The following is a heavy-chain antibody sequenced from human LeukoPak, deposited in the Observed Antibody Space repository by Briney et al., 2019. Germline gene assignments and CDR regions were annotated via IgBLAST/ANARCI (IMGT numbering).Heavy chain of an antibody. V-gene: IGHV3-30*18. Sequence: PGRSLRLSCAASGFTFSSYGMHWVRQAPGKGLEWVAGISYDGSNKYYADSVKGRFTISRDNSKNTLYLQMNSLRAEDTAVYYCAKDQYITMIVVVITPPGYWGQGTLVTVSS. CDR3: AKDQYITMIVVVITPPGY. D-gene: IGHD3-22*01. CDR1: GFTFSSYG. J-gene: IGHJ4*02. CDR2: ISYDGSNK.